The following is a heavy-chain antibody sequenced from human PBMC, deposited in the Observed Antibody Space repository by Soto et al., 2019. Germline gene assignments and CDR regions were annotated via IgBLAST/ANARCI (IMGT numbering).Heavy chain of an antibody. J-gene: IGHJ4*02. CDR1: GYTFGYYY. Sequence: GASVKVSCKTSGYTFGYYYIHWVRQAPGQGLEWLGWLNPNGGATNYAQEFQGRITMTSDPSISTVYMELSGLRSDDTAVYYCARFNVVRMVSAGMDFWGLGTQVTVSS. D-gene: IGHD2-21*01. V-gene: IGHV1-2*02. CDR2: LNPNGGAT. CDR3: ARFNVVRMVSAGMDF.